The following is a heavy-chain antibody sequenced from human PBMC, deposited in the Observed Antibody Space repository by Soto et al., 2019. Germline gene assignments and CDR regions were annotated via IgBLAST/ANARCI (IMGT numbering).Heavy chain of an antibody. J-gene: IGHJ3*02. V-gene: IGHV1-69*13. CDR2: IIPIFGTA. CDR3: ASDIVGAPGAFDI. D-gene: IGHD1-26*01. CDR1: GGTSSSYA. Sequence: GASVXVSCKASGGTSSSYAISWVRQAPGQGLEWMGGIIPIFGTANYAQKFQGRVTITADESTSTAYMELSSLRSEDTAVYYCASDIVGAPGAFDIWGQGTMVTVSS.